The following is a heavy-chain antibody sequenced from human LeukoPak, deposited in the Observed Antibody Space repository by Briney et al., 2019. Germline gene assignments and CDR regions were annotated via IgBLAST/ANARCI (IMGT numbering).Heavy chain of an antibody. J-gene: IGHJ4*02. D-gene: IGHD3-10*01. CDR2: INSDGSST. Sequence: GGSLRLSCAASGFTFSSYWMHWVRQAPGKGLVWVSRINSDGSSTSYADSVKGRFTISRDNANNTLYLQMNSLRAEDTAVYYCARDLRLWFGESPFDYWGQGTLVTVSS. CDR1: GFTFSSYW. V-gene: IGHV3-74*01. CDR3: ARDLRLWFGESPFDY.